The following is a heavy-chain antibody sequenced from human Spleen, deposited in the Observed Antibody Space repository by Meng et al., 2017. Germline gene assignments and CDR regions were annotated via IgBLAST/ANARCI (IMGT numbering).Heavy chain of an antibody. CDR1: GFTFSNYA. CDR3: AKAPDCVNGICYFNDY. J-gene: IGHJ4*02. Sequence: GESLKISCAASGFTFSNYAMYWVRQAPGKGLEWVAGISYAGSNKYNADSVKGRFTISRDNSKNTLYLQMNSLRAEDTAVYYCAKAPDCVNGICYFNDYWGQGTLVTVSS. D-gene: IGHD2-8*01. V-gene: IGHV3-30*07. CDR2: ISYAGSNK.